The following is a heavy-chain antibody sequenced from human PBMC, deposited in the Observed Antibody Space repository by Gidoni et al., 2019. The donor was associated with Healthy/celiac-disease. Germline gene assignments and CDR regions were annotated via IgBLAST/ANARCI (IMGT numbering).Heavy chain of an antibody. J-gene: IGHJ3*02. CDR1: GFTFSSYG. CDR3: ARGTDAFDI. V-gene: IGHV3-30*03. Sequence: QVQLVESGGGVVQPGRALRLSCAASGFTFSSYGIHWVRQAPGKGLEWVAVISYDGSNKYYADSVKGRFTISRDNSKNTLYLQMNSLRAEDTAVYYCARGTDAFDIWGQGTMVTVSS. CDR2: ISYDGSNK.